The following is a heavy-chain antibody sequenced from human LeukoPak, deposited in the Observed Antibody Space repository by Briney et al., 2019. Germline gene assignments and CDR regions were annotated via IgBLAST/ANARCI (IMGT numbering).Heavy chain of an antibody. CDR2: IYYSGST. D-gene: IGHD5-18*01. J-gene: IGHJ4*02. V-gene: IGHV4-30-4*01. CDR1: GGSISSGDYY. Sequence: SETLSLTCTVSGGSISSGDYYWSWIRQPPGKGLEWIGYIYYSGSTYYNPSLKSRITISIDTSKNQFSLKLSSVTAADTAVYYCARGIYSCGFLHFDYWGQGTLVTVSS. CDR3: ARGIYSCGFLHFDY.